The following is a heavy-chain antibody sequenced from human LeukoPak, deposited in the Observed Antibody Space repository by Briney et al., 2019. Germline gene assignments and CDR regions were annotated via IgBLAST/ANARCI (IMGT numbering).Heavy chain of an antibody. Sequence: PGGSLRLSCAASGFTFSSYSMNWVRQAPGKGLEWVSYISSSSSTIYYADSVKGRFTISRDNAKNSLYLQMNSLRAEDTAVYYCARQGTAYYYYYYMDVWGKGTTVTVSS. CDR1: GFTFSSYS. CDR2: ISSSSSTI. J-gene: IGHJ6*03. V-gene: IGHV3-48*01. CDR3: ARQGTAYYYYYYMDV. D-gene: IGHD5-18*01.